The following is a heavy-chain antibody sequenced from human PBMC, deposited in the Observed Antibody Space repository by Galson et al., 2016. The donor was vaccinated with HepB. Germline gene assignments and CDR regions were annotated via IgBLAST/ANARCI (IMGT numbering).Heavy chain of an antibody. CDR2: MYHSGDT. Sequence: TLSLTCAVSGGSISSGGYTWSWIRQPPGKGLEWIGYMYHSGDTYYNPSLKSRLTISVDTSKNQFSLKLSSVTAADTAVYYCARDPGSGSGSPSWFYGMDVWGKGTTVTVSS. CDR3: ARDPGSGSGSPSWFYGMDV. D-gene: IGHD3-10*01. V-gene: IGHV4-30-2*05. CDR1: GGSISSGGYT. J-gene: IGHJ6*04.